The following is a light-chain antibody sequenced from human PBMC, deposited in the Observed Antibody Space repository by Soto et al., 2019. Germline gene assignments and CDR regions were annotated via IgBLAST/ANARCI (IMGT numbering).Light chain of an antibody. CDR1: SSDVGKYNL. V-gene: IGLV2-23*02. CDR3: CSYALTSTANSAPVV. CDR2: EVS. Sequence: QSALTQRASVSGSPGQSITISCTGTSSDVGKYNLVSWYQQHPGQAPKLMVYEVSERPSGVSSRFSGSKSGNTASLTISGLQAEDEAHYYCCSYALTSTANSAPVVFGGGTKLTVL. J-gene: IGLJ2*01.